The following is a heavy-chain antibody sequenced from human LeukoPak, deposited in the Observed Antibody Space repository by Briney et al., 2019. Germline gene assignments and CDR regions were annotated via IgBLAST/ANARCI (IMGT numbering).Heavy chain of an antibody. CDR3: ARVRYCSSTICYQRPYNWFDP. CDR2: INPNSGGT. D-gene: IGHD2-2*01. Sequence: PRASVKVSCKASGYTFTGYYMHWVRQAPGQGLEWMGWINPNSGGTNYAQKFQGRVTMTRDTSISTAYMELSSLRSDDTAVYYCARVRYCSSTICYQRPYNWFDPWGQGTLVTVSS. CDR1: GYTFTGYY. J-gene: IGHJ5*02. V-gene: IGHV1-2*02.